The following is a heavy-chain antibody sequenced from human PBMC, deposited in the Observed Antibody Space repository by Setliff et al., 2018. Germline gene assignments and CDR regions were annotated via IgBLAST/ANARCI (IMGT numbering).Heavy chain of an antibody. J-gene: IGHJ4*02. Sequence: SETLSLTCTVSGGPISSSSHYWGWIRQPPGKGLEWIGSIYYSGSTYYNPSLKSRVTISVDTSKNQFSLKLSSVTAADTAVYYCARRHCSGGSCYSLNYFDYWGQGTLVTVSS. CDR1: GGPISSSSHY. CDR2: IYYSGST. V-gene: IGHV4-39*07. D-gene: IGHD2-15*01. CDR3: ARRHCSGGSCYSLNYFDY.